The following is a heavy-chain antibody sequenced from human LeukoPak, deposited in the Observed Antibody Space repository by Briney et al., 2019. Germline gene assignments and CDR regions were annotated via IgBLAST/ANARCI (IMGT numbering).Heavy chain of an antibody. CDR1: GFTFSSYW. V-gene: IGHV3-7*01. D-gene: IGHD2-2*01. Sequence: GGSLRLSCAASGFTFSSYWMSWVRQAPGKGLEWVANIKQDGSEKYYVDSVKGRFTISRDNAKNSLYLQMNSLRAEDTAVYYCATGVKVVPAATEFDYWGQGTLVTVSS. CDR3: ATGVKVVPAATEFDY. J-gene: IGHJ4*02. CDR2: IKQDGSEK.